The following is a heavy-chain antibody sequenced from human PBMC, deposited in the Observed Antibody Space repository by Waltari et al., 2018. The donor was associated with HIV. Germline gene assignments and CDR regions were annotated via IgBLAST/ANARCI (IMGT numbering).Heavy chain of an antibody. V-gene: IGHV1-2*02. CDR1: GYTFTGYY. D-gene: IGHD6-19*01. Sequence: QVQLVQSGAEVKKPGASVTVSCKASGYTFTGYYMHWVLQAPGQGLEWMGWINPNSGGTNYAQKFQGRVTMTRDTSISTAYMELSRLRSDDTAVYYCARDWQQWLVRGGAFDIWGQGTMVTVSS. CDR3: ARDWQQWLVRGGAFDI. CDR2: INPNSGGT. J-gene: IGHJ3*02.